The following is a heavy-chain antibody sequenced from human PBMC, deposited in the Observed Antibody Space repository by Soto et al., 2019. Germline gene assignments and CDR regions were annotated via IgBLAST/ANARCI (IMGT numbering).Heavy chain of an antibody. V-gene: IGHV1-3*01. CDR3: ARVGAGIVGGMDV. D-gene: IGHD2-15*01. Sequence: ASVKVSCKASGYTLTSHAMHWVRQAPGQRLEWMGWINAGNGNTKYSQKFQGRVTITRDTSASTAYMELSSLRSEDTAVYYCARVGAGIVGGMDVWGQGTTVTVSS. CDR1: GYTLTSHA. J-gene: IGHJ6*02. CDR2: INAGNGNT.